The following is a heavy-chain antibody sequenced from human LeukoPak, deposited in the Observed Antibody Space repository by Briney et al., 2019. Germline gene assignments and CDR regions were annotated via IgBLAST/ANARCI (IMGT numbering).Heavy chain of an antibody. D-gene: IGHD2-8*01. J-gene: IGHJ5*02. CDR1: GGSISSSSYY. CDR3: AKKVVTNARSWFDP. CDR2: IYYSGST. Sequence: SETLSLTCTVSGGSISSSSYYWGWIRQPPGKGLEWIGSIYYSGSTYYNPSLKSRVTISVDTSKNQFSLKLSSVTAADTAVYYCAKKVVTNARSWFDPWGQGTLVIVSS. V-gene: IGHV4-39*07.